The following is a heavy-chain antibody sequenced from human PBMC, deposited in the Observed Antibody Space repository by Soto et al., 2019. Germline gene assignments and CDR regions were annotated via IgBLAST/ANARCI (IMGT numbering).Heavy chain of an antibody. D-gene: IGHD4-4*01. V-gene: IGHV4-30-2*01. CDR3: ARAGAPPVTFDY. J-gene: IGHJ4*02. Sequence: SETLSLTCAVSGDSISSGGYSWSWIRQPPGKGLEWIGYIYHSGSTYYNPSLKSRVTISVDRSKNQFSLKLSSVTAADTAVYYCARAGAPPVTFDYWGQGTLVTVSS. CDR1: GDSISSGGYS. CDR2: IYHSGST.